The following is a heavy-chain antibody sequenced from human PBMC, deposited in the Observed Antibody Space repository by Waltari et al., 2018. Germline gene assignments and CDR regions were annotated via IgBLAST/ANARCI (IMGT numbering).Heavy chain of an antibody. CDR1: GGSITTYY. CDR2: IYYSGST. J-gene: IGHJ4*02. CDR3: ARRTGLSTSSWYYFDH. V-gene: IGHV4-59*08. D-gene: IGHD6-13*01. Sequence: QVQLQESGPGLVKPSETLSLTCTVSGGSITTYYWSWIRQPPGKGLELIGYIYYSGSTSYNASLKSGVTISVDTSKNQFSLRLRSVTAADTAVYYCARRTGLSTSSWYYFDHWGQGTLVTVSS.